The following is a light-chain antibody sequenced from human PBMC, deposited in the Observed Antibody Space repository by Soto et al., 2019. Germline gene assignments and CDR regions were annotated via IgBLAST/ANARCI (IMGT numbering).Light chain of an antibody. CDR1: SSNIGDNY. V-gene: IGLV1-51*01. J-gene: IGLJ2*01. Sequence: QSVLTQPPSVSAAPGQKVTISCSGSSSNIGDNYVSWYQQLPGTAPKRLLFDNNKRPSGIPDRFSGSKSGTSATLDITGLQTGDEADYYCATWDSSLSAGRFGGGTKVTVL. CDR2: DNN. CDR3: ATWDSSLSAGR.